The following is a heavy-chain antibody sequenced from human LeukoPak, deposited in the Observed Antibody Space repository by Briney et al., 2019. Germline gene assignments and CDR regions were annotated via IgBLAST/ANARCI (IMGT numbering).Heavy chain of an antibody. D-gene: IGHD3-22*01. CDR1: GGSISSYY. Sequence: SETLSLTCTVSGGSISSYYWSWIRQPPGKGLEWIGYIYYSGSTDYNPSLKSRVTISVDTSKNQFSLKLSSVTAADTAVYYCARRYYYDSSGYPYFDYWGQGTLVTVSS. CDR2: IYYSGST. J-gene: IGHJ4*02. V-gene: IGHV4-59*08. CDR3: ARRYYYDSSGYPYFDY.